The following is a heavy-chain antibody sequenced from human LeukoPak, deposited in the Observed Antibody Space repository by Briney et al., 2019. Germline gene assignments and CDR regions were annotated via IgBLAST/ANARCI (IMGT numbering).Heavy chain of an antibody. D-gene: IGHD5-18*01. CDR1: GFTFSSYS. CDR2: ISSSSSYI. V-gene: IGHV3-21*01. Sequence: GGSLRLSCAASGFTFSSYSMNWVRQAPGKGLEWVASISSSSSYIYYADSVKGRFTLSRDNAKNSLYLKMNSLRAEDTAVYYCARGGYSYGSSYFDYWGQGTLVTVSS. J-gene: IGHJ4*02. CDR3: ARGGYSYGSSYFDY.